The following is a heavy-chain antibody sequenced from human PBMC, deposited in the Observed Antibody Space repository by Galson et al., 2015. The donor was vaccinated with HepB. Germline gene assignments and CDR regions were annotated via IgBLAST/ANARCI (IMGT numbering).Heavy chain of an antibody. D-gene: IGHD6-25*01. CDR1: GFTFSDYY. CDR3: ASYPWPQRGYYGMDV. Sequence: SLRLSCAASGFTFSDYYMSWIRQAPGKGLEWVSYISSSGSTIYYADSVKGRFTISRDNTKNSLYLQMNSLRAEDTAVYYCASYPWPQRGYYGMDVWGQGTTVTVSS. CDR2: ISSSGSTI. V-gene: IGHV3-11*01. J-gene: IGHJ6*02.